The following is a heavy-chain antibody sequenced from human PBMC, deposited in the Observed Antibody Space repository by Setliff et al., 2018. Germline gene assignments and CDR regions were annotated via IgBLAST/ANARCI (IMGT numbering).Heavy chain of an antibody. CDR3: AREPCDYIWGSYRSPYFDH. CDR1: GYTFVGYY. D-gene: IGHD3-16*02. CDR2: INPKTGGT. J-gene: IGHJ4*02. V-gene: IGHV1-2*02. Sequence: ASVKVSCKASGYTFVGYYLHWVRQAPGQGLEWMGWINPKTGGTNYAQKFQGRVTMTRDASINTAFMHLSSLKSDDMAVYYCAREPCDYIWGSYRSPYFDHWGQGALVTAPQ.